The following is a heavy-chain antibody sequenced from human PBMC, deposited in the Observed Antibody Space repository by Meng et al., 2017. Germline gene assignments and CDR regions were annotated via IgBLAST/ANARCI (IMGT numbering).Heavy chain of an antibody. CDR2: IYYSGST. Sequence: ESLKISCTVSGGSISSSSYYWGWIRQPPGKGLEWIGSIYYSGSTYYNPSLKSRVTISVDTSKNQFSLQLNSVTPEDTAVYYCARTPHTLGEYRVWGQGTTVTVSS. V-gene: IGHV4-39*07. CDR3: ARTPHTLGEYRV. D-gene: IGHD1-14*01. J-gene: IGHJ6*02. CDR1: GGSISSSSYY.